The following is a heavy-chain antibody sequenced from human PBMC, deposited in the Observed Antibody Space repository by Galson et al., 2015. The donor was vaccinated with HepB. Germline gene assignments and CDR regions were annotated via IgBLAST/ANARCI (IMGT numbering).Heavy chain of an antibody. CDR3: AITQWLVH. J-gene: IGHJ4*02. CDR1: GFTFSSYG. D-gene: IGHD6-19*01. V-gene: IGHV3-30*03. Sequence: SLRLSCAASGFTFSSYGMHWVRQAPGKGLEWVAVISYDGSNKYYADSVKGRFTISRDNSKNTLYLQMNSLRAEDTAVYYCAITQWLVHWGQGTLVTVSS. CDR2: ISYDGSNK.